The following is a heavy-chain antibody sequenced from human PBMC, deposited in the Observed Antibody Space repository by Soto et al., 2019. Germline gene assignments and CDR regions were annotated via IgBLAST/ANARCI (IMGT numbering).Heavy chain of an antibody. CDR1: GFTFADYA. J-gene: IGHJ3*02. D-gene: IGHD3-9*01. Sequence: GGSLRLSCAASGFTFADYAMHWVRQAPGKGLEWVSGISWNSGSIGYADSVKGRFTISRDNAKNSLYLQMNSLRAEDTALYYCAKDIWGPRYFRAFDIWGQGTMVTVSS. V-gene: IGHV3-9*01. CDR3: AKDIWGPRYFRAFDI. CDR2: ISWNSGSI.